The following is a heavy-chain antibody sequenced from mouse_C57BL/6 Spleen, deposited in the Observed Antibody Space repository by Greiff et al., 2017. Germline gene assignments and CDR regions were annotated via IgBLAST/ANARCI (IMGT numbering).Heavy chain of an antibody. CDR1: GFSLTSYG. CDR2: ICSGGST. J-gene: IGHJ3*01. Sequence: VQGVESGPGLVQPSQSLSITCTVSGFSLTSYGVHWVRQSPGQGLEWLGVICSGGSTDYNADFISRLSISKDNSKGQVFFKMNSLQADDTAIYYCATFTIVTSWFAYWGQGTLVTVSA. D-gene: IGHD2-5*01. CDR3: ATFTIVTSWFAY. V-gene: IGHV2-2*01.